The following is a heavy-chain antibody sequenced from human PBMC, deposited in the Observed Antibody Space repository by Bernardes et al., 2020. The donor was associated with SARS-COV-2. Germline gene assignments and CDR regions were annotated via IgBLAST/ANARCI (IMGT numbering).Heavy chain of an antibody. J-gene: IGHJ6*02. D-gene: IGHD2-15*01. CDR1: GYTFTGYY. CDR3: ARGALGYCSGGSCYSYYYYYYGMDV. Sequence: ASVKVSCKASGYTFTGYYMHWVRQAPGQGLEWMGWINPNIGGTNYAQKFQGRVTMTRDTSISTAYMELSRLRSDDTAVYYCARGALGYCSGGSCYSYYYYYYGMDVWGQGTTVTVSS. V-gene: IGHV1-2*02. CDR2: INPNIGGT.